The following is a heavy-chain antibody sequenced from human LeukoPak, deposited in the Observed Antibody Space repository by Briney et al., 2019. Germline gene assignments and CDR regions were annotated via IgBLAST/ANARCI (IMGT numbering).Heavy chain of an antibody. CDR2: FDPEDGET. CDR1: RYTLTELS. Sequence: GASVKVSCTVSRYTLTELSMHWVRQAPGKGLEWMGGFDPEDGETIYAQKFQGRVTMTEDTSTDTAYMELSSLRSEDTAVYYCATGFYETEAFDIWGQGTMVTVSS. J-gene: IGHJ3*02. V-gene: IGHV1-24*01. D-gene: IGHD2/OR15-2a*01. CDR3: ATGFYETEAFDI.